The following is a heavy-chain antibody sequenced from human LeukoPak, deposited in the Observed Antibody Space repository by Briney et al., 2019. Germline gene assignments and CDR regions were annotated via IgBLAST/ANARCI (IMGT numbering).Heavy chain of an antibody. J-gene: IGHJ4*02. Sequence: GGSLRLSCAASGFTFSSYAMSWVRQPPGKGLEWVSVISRRDDYTYYADSVKGRFTISRDNSKNTLYLQMNTLRAEDTAVYYCANDYRSGSFHDIWGQGTLVTVSS. D-gene: IGHD3-10*01. CDR3: ANDYRSGSFHDI. V-gene: IGHV3-23*01. CDR1: GFTFSSYA. CDR2: ISRRDDYT.